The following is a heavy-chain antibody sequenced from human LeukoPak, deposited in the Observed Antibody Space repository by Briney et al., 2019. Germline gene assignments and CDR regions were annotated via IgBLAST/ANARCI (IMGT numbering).Heavy chain of an antibody. D-gene: IGHD4-11*01. V-gene: IGHV3-33*06. Sequence: GRSLRLSCTASGFTYSHYGMHWVRQAPGKGLEWVAVIWSDGTEKYYADAVKGRFTISRDNSRNTLYLQMNSLRGEDTAVYYCAKDAQRGFDYSNSLEHWGQGTLVTVTS. CDR1: GFTYSHYG. J-gene: IGHJ5*02. CDR2: IWSDGTEK. CDR3: AKDAQRGFDYSNSLEH.